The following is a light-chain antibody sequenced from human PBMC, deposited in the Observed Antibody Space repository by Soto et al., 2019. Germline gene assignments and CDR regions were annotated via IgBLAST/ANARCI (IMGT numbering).Light chain of an antibody. V-gene: IGLV2-8*01. CDR2: EVS. J-gene: IGLJ2*01. CDR1: SSDVGGYNY. CDR3: SSYAGSNTVV. Sequence: QSALTQPPSASGSPGQSVTISCSGTSSDVGGYNYVSWYQQHPGKAPKLMISEVSKRPSGVPDRFSGSKSGNTASLTVSGLQAEDEADYYCSSYAGSNTVVFGGRTKLTVL.